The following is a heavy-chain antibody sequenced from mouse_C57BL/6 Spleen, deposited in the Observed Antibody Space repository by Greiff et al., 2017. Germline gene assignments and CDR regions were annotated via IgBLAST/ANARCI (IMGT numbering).Heavy chain of an antibody. CDR3: TRGRTGTEYFDV. V-gene: IGHV5-9-1*02. Sequence: EVKVVESGEGLVKPRGSLKLSCAASGFTFSSYAMSWVRQTPEKRLEWVAYISSGGDYIYYADTVKGRFTISRDNARNTLYLQMSSLKSEDTAMYYCTRGRTGTEYFDVWGTGTTVTVSS. CDR2: ISSGGDYI. CDR1: GFTFSSYA. D-gene: IGHD4-1*01. J-gene: IGHJ1*03.